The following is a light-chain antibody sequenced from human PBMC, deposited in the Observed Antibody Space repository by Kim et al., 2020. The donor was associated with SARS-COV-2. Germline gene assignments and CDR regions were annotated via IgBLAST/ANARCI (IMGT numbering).Light chain of an antibody. CDR3: QQTNDWPPLT. CDR1: QTINNR. CDR2: DAT. Sequence: PGERATLACRASQTINNRLVWDQQKPGQAPRLLIYDATTRATGVPARFIGSGSETDFTLTISSLQSEDFAVYYCQQTNDWPPLTFGQGTKVDIK. V-gene: IGKV3-15*01. J-gene: IGKJ1*01.